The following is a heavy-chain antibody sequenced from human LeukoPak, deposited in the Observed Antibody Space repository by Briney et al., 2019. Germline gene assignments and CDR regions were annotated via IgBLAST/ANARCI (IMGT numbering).Heavy chain of an antibody. D-gene: IGHD2/OR15-2a*01. V-gene: IGHV3-74*01. CDR3: VSFYETY. Sequence: GGSLRLSCAASGNYWMHWVRQAPGKGLVWVSHINSDGSWTSYADSVKGRFTISKDNAKNTVYLQMNSLSAEDTAVYYCVSFYETYWGRGTLVTVSS. CDR2: INSDGSWT. CDR1: GNYW. J-gene: IGHJ4*02.